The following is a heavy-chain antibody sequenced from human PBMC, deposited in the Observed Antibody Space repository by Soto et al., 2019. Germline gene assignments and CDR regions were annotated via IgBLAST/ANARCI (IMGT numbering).Heavy chain of an antibody. CDR2: IGGNGGSA. V-gene: IGHV3-23*01. Sequence: GGSLRLSCVASGLTFSSTAMSWVRQAPGKGLEWVSAIGGNGGSAYYADSVKGRFTISRDNPKNTLFLQMNSLGADDTAVYYCAKRGDSTSWYYFDYWGQGTLVTVSS. D-gene: IGHD6-13*01. CDR1: GLTFSSTA. CDR3: AKRGDSTSWYYFDY. J-gene: IGHJ4*02.